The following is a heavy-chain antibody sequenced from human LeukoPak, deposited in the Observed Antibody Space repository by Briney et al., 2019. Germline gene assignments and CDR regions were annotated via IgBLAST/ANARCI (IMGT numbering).Heavy chain of an antibody. Sequence: GGSLRLSCAASGFTFSSYALSWVRQAPGKGLEWVSYISSSGSTIYYADSVKGRFTISRDNAKNSLYLQMNSLRAEDTAVYYCAREYPGYFDYWGQGTLVTVSS. CDR1: GFTFSSYA. V-gene: IGHV3-48*03. CDR2: ISSSGSTI. J-gene: IGHJ4*02. CDR3: AREYPGYFDY.